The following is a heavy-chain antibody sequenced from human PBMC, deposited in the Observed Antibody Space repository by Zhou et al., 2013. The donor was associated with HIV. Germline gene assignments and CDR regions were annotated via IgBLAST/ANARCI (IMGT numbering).Heavy chain of an antibody. J-gene: IGHJ3*02. V-gene: IGHV1-18*04. Sequence: QAHLEQSGPDVKRPGASVRVSCKTSDDSAFTSGINWVRQAPGQGLEWLGWISPNNGKTYYTQSLQGRLTVTTNPSTTIVYMDLKSLTSDDTAIYFCSTDVSARHGASDIWGQGTSVTVSS. CDR1: DDSAFTSG. CDR3: STDVSARHGASDI. CDR2: ISPNNGKT.